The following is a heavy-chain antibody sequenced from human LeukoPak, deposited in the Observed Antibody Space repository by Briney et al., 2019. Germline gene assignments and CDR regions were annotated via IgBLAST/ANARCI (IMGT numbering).Heavy chain of an antibody. D-gene: IGHD3-22*01. Sequence: SETLYLTCTVSGGSISSGSYYWSWIRQPAGKGLEWIGRIYTSVSTNYNPSLKSRVTISVDTSKNQFSLKLSSVTAADTAVYYCARGPSGYHFDYWGQGTLVTVSS. CDR1: GGSISSGSYY. CDR3: ARGPSGYHFDY. CDR2: IYTSVST. V-gene: IGHV4-61*02. J-gene: IGHJ4*02.